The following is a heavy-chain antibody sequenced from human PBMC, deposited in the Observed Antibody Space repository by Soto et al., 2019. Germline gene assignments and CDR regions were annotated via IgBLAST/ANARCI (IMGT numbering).Heavy chain of an antibody. D-gene: IGHD3-10*01. V-gene: IGHV4-39*01. CDR2: IYYSGST. CDR3: ATLWFGESPY. Sequence: QLQLQESGPGLVKPSETLSLTCTVSGGSISSSYYWGWIRQPPGKGLEWIGSIYYSGSTYYNPSLTSRVTISVDTSKNQFSLKRTSVTAADTAVYYCATLWFGESPYWGQRTLVTVSS. J-gene: IGHJ4*02. CDR1: GGSISSSYY.